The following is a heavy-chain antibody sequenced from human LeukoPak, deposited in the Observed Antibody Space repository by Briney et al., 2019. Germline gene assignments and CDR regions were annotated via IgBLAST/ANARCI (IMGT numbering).Heavy chain of an antibody. CDR1: GYTFTSYA. D-gene: IGHD4-17*01. J-gene: IGHJ4*02. CDR3: ARVPTAYGGYYFDY. Sequence: GASVKVSCKASGYTFTSYAMHWVRQAPGQRLEWMGWINAGNGNTKYSQKFQGRVTITRDTSASTAYMELSSLRSEDTAVYYCARVPTAYGGYYFDYWGQGTLVTVSS. CDR2: INAGNGNT. V-gene: IGHV1-3*01.